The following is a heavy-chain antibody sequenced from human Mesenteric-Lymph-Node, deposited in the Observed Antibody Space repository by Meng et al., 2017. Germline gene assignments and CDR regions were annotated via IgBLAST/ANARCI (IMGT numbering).Heavy chain of an antibody. V-gene: IGHV3-43D*03. CDR1: GFPFSSYW. CDR2: ISWDGGSI. CDR3: AKDRLAAAAVPHDAFDI. Sequence: GRSLRLPCEAPGFPFSSYWLSWFRQAPGKGLKWVSLISWDGGSIYYADSVKGRFAISRDNSKNSLYLQLNSLRAEDTALYNGAKDRLAAAAVPHDAFDIWGQGTMVTVSS. J-gene: IGHJ3*02. D-gene: IGHD6-13*01.